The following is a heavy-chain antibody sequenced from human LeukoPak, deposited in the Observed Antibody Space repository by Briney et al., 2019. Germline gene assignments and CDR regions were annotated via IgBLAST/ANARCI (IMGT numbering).Heavy chain of an antibody. CDR1: GFTFSSYA. CDR2: ISYDGSNK. J-gene: IGHJ6*02. Sequence: GSLRLSCAASGFTFSSYAMHWVRQAPGKGLEWVAVISYDGSNKYYADSVKGRFTISRDNSKNTLYLQMNSLRAEDTAVYYCARGLGQQLVSPDYYYYYGMDVWGQGTTVTVSS. V-gene: IGHV3-30-3*01. CDR3: ARGLGQQLVSPDYYYYYGMDV. D-gene: IGHD6-13*01.